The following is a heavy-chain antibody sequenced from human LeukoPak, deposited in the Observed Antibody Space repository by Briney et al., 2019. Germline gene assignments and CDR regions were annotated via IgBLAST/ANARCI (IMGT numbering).Heavy chain of an antibody. CDR3: AREGDYDFWSGYSVDAFDI. D-gene: IGHD3-3*01. CDR1: GFTFVDYA. V-gene: IGHV3-9*01. J-gene: IGHJ3*02. Sequence: SGGSLRLSCAASGFTFVDYAMHWVRDAPGEGLGCGSGISWNGGSIGYADSVKGRFTISRDNAKNSLYLQMNSLRAEDTAVYYCAREGDYDFWSGYSVDAFDIWGQGTMVTVSS. CDR2: ISWNGGSI.